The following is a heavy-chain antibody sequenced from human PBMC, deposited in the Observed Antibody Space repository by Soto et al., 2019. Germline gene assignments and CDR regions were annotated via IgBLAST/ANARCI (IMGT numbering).Heavy chain of an antibody. V-gene: IGHV3-30*18. Sequence: QVQLVESGGGVVQPGRSLRLSCAASGFTFRSYGMHWVRQAPGKGLEWVAVISYDGDNKYYADSVNGRFTISRDNSKHTVSLQMDRLRTEDTAVYYCAKAYITMVRVDYFDDWGQGTLVTVSA. D-gene: IGHD3-10*01. CDR3: AKAYITMVRVDYFDD. J-gene: IGHJ4*02. CDR2: ISYDGDNK. CDR1: GFTFRSYG.